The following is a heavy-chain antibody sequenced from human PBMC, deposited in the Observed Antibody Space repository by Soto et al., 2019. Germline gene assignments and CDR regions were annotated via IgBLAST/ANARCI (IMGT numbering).Heavy chain of an antibody. Sequence: EVQLLESGGGLVQPGESLSLSCAASGFTFIACAMNCVRRSPGKGLEWVATVSASGASAYYADSVKGHFTISRDNSKNSVDVQLASITDYASAIYYSEKDHLSFVGPHNYFDPWGPGILVTVSS. CDR3: EKDHLSFVGPHNYFDP. CDR2: VSASGASA. CDR1: GFTFIACA. V-gene: IGHV3-23*01. J-gene: IGHJ5*02. D-gene: IGHD2-21*01.